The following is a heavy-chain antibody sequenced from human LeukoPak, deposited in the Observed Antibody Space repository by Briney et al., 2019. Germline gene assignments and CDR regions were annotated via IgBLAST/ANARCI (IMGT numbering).Heavy chain of an antibody. D-gene: IGHD6-19*01. CDR3: ARDGAVAGFDY. V-gene: IGHV3-48*04. CDR2: ISASGTIT. Sequence: GGSLRLSCTASGFTFSSYGMHWVRQAPGKGLEWISYISASGTITHYADSVEGRFTISRDNAKNSLYLQMNSLRAEDTAVYYCARDGAVAGFDYWGQGTLVTVSS. J-gene: IGHJ4*02. CDR1: GFTFSSYG.